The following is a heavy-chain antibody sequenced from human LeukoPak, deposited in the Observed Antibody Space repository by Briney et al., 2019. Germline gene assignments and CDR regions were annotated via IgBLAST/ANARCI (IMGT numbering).Heavy chain of an antibody. CDR2: ISGSGGST. J-gene: IGHJ6*02. Sequence: GGSLRLSCAASGFTFSSYAMSWVRQAPGKGLEWVSAISGSGGSTYYADSVKGRFTISRDNSKNTLYLQMNSLRAEDTAVYYCAKDANPAYIVVVPAAYGMDVWGQGTTVIVSS. D-gene: IGHD2-2*01. CDR3: AKDANPAYIVVVPAAYGMDV. V-gene: IGHV3-23*01. CDR1: GFTFSSYA.